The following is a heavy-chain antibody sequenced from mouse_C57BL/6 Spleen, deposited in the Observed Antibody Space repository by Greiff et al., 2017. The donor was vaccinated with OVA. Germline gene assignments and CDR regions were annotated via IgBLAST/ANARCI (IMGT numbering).Heavy chain of an antibody. V-gene: IGHV15-2*01. CDR1: DSEVFPIAY. Sequence: QVQLKESGSELRSPGSSVKLSCKDFDSEVFPIAYMSWVRQKPGHGFEWIGGILPSIGRTIYGEKFEDKATLDADTLSNTAYLELNSLTSEDSAIYYCARGGISYAMDYWGQGTSVTVSS. J-gene: IGHJ4*01. D-gene: IGHD2-4*01. CDR2: ILPSIGRT. CDR3: ARGGISYAMDY.